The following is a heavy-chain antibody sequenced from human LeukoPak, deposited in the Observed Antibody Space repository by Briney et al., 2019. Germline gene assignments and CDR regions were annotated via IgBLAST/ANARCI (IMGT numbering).Heavy chain of an antibody. J-gene: IGHJ4*02. CDR1: GFTFSNAW. D-gene: IGHD6-13*01. V-gene: IGHV3-15*01. CDR2: IKSKSNGGTI. Sequence: GGSLRLSCAAFGFTFSNAWMTWVRQAPGKGLEWIARIKSKSNGGTIDYAAPVKGRFTISRDDSKDTLYLQMNSLKIEDAAVYYCTTVGSSWNFDYWGQGTLVTVSS. CDR3: TTVGSSWNFDY.